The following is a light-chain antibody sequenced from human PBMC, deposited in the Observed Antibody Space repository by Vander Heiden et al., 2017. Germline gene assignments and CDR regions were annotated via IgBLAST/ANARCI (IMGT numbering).Light chain of an antibody. Sequence: QSVLTQPPSVSGAPGPRIIISCTGRSSNIGAVYGVHWYQQLPGTAPKLLIYGNTNRPSGVPDRFSGSKSGTSASLAITGLQAEDEADYYCQSYDSSLSVVFGGGTKLTVL. CDR2: GNT. V-gene: IGLV1-40*01. CDR1: SSNIGAVYG. J-gene: IGLJ2*01. CDR3: QSYDSSLSVV.